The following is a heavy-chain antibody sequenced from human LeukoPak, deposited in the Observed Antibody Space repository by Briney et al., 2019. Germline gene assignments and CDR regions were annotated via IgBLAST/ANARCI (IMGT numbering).Heavy chain of an antibody. CDR1: GYTFTSYD. CDR2: MNPNSGNT. Sequence: ASVKVSCKASGYTFTSYDINWVQQATGQGLEWMGWMNPNSGNTGYAQKFQGRVTMTRNTSISTAYMELSSLRSEDTAVYYCARGLCRRHDTIFGVVIRCRGDWFDPWGQGTLVTVSS. V-gene: IGHV1-8*01. CDR3: ARGLCRRHDTIFGVVIRCRGDWFDP. J-gene: IGHJ5*02. D-gene: IGHD3-3*01.